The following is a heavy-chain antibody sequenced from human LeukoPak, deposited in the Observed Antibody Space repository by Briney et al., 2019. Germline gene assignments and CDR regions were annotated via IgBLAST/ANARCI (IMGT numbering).Heavy chain of an antibody. CDR2: IKQDGSEK. V-gene: IGHV3-7*01. CDR3: ARVDRWYTTYFDY. CDR1: GSTFSSYW. Sequence: GGSLRLSCAASGSTFSSYWMSWVRQAPGKGLEWVANIKQDGSEKYYVDSVKGRFTISRDNAKNSLYLQMNSLRAEDTAVYYCARVDRWYTTYFDYWGQGTLVTVSS. J-gene: IGHJ4*02. D-gene: IGHD6-13*01.